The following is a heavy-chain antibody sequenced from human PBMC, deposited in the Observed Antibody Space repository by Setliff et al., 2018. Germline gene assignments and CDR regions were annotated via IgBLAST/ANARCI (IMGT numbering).Heavy chain of an antibody. CDR1: GDSISSTSYQ. J-gene: IGHJ4*02. CDR3: ARHEFVGGYYGSVTYRHFDY. D-gene: IGHD3-10*01. CDR2: IYYTGTA. V-gene: IGHV4-39*01. Sequence: SETLSLTCTVSGDSISSTSYQWGWVRQPPGKGLEWIGSIYYTGTAYYNPSLKSRVTISVDTSKSQFSLQVTSLAATDTALYFCARHEFVGGYYGSVTYRHFDYWGRGILVTVSS.